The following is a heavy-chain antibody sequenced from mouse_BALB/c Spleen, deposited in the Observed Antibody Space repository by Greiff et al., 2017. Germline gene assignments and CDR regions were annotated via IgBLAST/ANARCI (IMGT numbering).Heavy chain of an antibody. Sequence: EVKLMESGGGLVKPGGSLKLSCAASGFTFSSYAMSWVRQSPEKRLEWVAEISSGGSYTYYPDTVTGRFTISRDNAKNTLYLEMSSLRSEDTAMYYCARSLITTVVSPFAYWGQGTLVTVSA. D-gene: IGHD1-1*01. CDR1: GFTFSSYA. CDR2: ISSGGSYT. J-gene: IGHJ3*01. V-gene: IGHV5-9-4*01. CDR3: ARSLITTVVSPFAY.